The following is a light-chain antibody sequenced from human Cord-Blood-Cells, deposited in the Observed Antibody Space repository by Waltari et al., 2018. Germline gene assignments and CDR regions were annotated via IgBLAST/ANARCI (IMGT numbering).Light chain of an antibody. J-gene: IGLJ3*02. CDR1: SSDVGSYNL. Sequence: QSALTQPASVSGSPGQSITISCTGTSSDVGSYNLVSWYKQHPGKAPKLMIYEGSKRPSGVSNRFSGSKSGNTASLTISGLQAEDEADYYCCSYAGSSTWVFGGGTNLTVL. CDR2: EGS. CDR3: CSYAGSSTWV. V-gene: IGLV2-23*01.